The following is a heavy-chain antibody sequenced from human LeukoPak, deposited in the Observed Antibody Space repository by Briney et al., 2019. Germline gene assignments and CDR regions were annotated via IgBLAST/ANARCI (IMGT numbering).Heavy chain of an antibody. CDR1: GGSISSGAFY. D-gene: IGHD5-24*01. Sequence: SQTLSLTCTVSGGSISSGAFYWSWIRQPPGKGLEWVGYIYHGGNTYYNLSLKSRVGISKDTSSNQFSLRLNSVTAADTAVYYCAATTISGYYYYYMDVWGKGTTVTVSS. CDR3: AATTISGYYYYYMDV. CDR2: IYHGGNT. V-gene: IGHV4-30-2*01. J-gene: IGHJ6*03.